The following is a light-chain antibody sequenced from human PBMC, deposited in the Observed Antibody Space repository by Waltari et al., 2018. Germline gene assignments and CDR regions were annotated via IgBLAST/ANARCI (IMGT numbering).Light chain of an antibody. CDR3: ATWDDTFNGPV. V-gene: IGLV1-44*01. Sequence: QTALTQRPPVSGTPGQRVAITCSGTSPNLGVNSVTWYHQLPGAAPNHLIYNNDQRPSGFPHRFSGSRSGTSASLAISGLQSEDEADFYCATWDDTFNGPVFGGGTKLTVL. J-gene: IGLJ3*02. CDR2: NND. CDR1: SPNLGVNS.